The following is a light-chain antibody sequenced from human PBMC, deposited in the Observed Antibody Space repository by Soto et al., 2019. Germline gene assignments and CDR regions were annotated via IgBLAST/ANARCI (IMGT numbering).Light chain of an antibody. Sequence: DIQMTQSPSTLSASVGARVPITCRARQSISSWLAWYQQKPGKAPKLLIYKASSLESGVPSRFSGSGSGTEFTLTISSLQPDDFATYYCQQYNSYSQTFGQGTKVDI. CDR1: QSISSW. V-gene: IGKV1-5*03. CDR3: QQYNSYSQT. CDR2: KAS. J-gene: IGKJ1*01.